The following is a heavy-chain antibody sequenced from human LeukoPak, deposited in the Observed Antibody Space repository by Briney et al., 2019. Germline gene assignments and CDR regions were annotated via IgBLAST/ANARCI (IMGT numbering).Heavy chain of an antibody. Sequence: GGSLRLSCAASGFTFSSYWMSWVRQAPGKGLEWVANIKQDGSEKYYVDSVKGRLTISRDNAKNSLYLQMNSLRAEDTAVYYCARDPVAIQLWPTPTYGMDVWGQGTTVTVSS. V-gene: IGHV3-7*01. CDR2: IKQDGSEK. CDR1: GFTFSSYW. J-gene: IGHJ6*02. D-gene: IGHD5-18*01. CDR3: ARDPVAIQLWPTPTYGMDV.